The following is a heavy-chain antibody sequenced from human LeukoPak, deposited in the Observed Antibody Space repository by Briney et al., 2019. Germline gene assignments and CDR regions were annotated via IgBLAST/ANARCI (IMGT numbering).Heavy chain of an antibody. D-gene: IGHD2-2*01. V-gene: IGHV4-39*01. J-gene: IGHJ4*02. CDR2: IYYSGST. CDR1: GGSISSSSYY. Sequence: SETLSLTCTVSGGSISSSSYYWVWIRQPPGKGLEWIGSIYYSGSTYYNPSLKSRVTISVDTSKNQFSLKLSSVTAADTAVYYCARHFGGDIVVVPAAPPGTDYFDYWGQGTLVTVSS. CDR3: ARHFGGDIVVVPAAPPGTDYFDY.